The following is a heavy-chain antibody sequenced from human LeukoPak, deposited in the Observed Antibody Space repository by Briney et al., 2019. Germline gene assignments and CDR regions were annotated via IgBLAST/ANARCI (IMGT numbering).Heavy chain of an antibody. J-gene: IGHJ4*02. CDR2: ISYDGSNK. CDR1: GFTFSSYA. CDR3: ARPENTWGYSSSSCPFDY. V-gene: IGHV3-30*04. Sequence: GGSLRLSCAASGFTFSSYAMHWVRQAPGKGLEWVAVISYDGSNKYYADSVKGRFTISRDNSKNTLYLQMNSLRAEDTAVYYCARPENTWGYSSSSCPFDYWGQGTLVTVSS. D-gene: IGHD6-6*01.